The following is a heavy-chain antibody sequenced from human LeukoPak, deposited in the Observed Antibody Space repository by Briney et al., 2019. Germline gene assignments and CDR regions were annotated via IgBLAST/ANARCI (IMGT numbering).Heavy chain of an antibody. CDR3: ARDPSLGYNYGYGDY. Sequence: PGGSLRLSCAASGFTFSAYWMSWVRQDPGKGLEWVAHIKKERREKYYVDSVKGRFTIARDNAENSLYLQMNSLRPEDTAVYYCARDPSLGYNYGYGDYWGQGTLVIVSS. V-gene: IGHV3-7*01. J-gene: IGHJ4*02. CDR2: IKKERREK. D-gene: IGHD5-18*01. CDR1: GFTFSAYW.